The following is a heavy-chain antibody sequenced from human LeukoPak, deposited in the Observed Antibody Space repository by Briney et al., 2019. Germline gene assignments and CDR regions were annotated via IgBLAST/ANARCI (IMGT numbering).Heavy chain of an antibody. J-gene: IGHJ4*02. Sequence: ASVKVSCKASGYTFTSYAMNWVRQAPGQGLEWMGWINTNTGNPTYAQGFTGLFVFSWDTYVSTAYMQISSLKAEDTAVYYCARVVGCGGDCYSGISDYWGQGTLVTVSS. V-gene: IGHV7-4-1*02. CDR1: GYTFTSYA. CDR2: INTNTGNP. CDR3: ARVVGCGGDCYSGISDY. D-gene: IGHD2-21*02.